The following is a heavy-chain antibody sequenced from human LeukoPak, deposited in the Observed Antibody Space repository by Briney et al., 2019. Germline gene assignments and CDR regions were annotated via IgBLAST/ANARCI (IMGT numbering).Heavy chain of an antibody. CDR3: ARQGDYGSNSFAFDI. D-gene: IGHD4-23*01. CDR2: IIPILGTP. CDR1: GGTFSSYA. Sequence: SVKVSCKASGGTFSSYAINWVRQAPGQGLEWMGGIIPILGTPNYAQKFQGRVTITADEFTSTAYMELSSLRSEDTAVYYCARQGDYGSNSFAFDIWGQGTMVIVSS. J-gene: IGHJ3*02. V-gene: IGHV1-69*13.